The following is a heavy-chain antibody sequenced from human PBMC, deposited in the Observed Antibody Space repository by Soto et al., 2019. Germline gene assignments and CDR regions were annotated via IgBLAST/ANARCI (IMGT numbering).Heavy chain of an antibody. CDR1: GFAFSSYD. CDR2: IGTAGET. V-gene: IGHV3-13*01. CDR3: ARAVSGPGGWFDP. J-gene: IGHJ5*02. Sequence: PGESLKISCAASGFAFSSYDMHWVRQGTGKGLEWVSGIGTAGETYYPGSVKGRFTISRENAKNSLYLQMNSLRAGDTAVYYCARAVSGPGGWFDPWGQGTLVTVSS. D-gene: IGHD6-19*01.